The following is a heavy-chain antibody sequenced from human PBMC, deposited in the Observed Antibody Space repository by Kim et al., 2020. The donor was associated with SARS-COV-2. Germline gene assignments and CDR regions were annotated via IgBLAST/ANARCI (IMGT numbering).Heavy chain of an antibody. D-gene: IGHD6-13*01. Sequence: ASVKVSCKASGYTFTSYYMHWVRQAPGQGLEWMGIINPSGGSTSYAQKFQGRVTMTRDTSTSTVYMELSSLRSEDTAVYYCAREYTSDGYSSSWYYYYYYGMDVWGQGTTVTVSS. V-gene: IGHV1-46*01. CDR3: AREYTSDGYSSSWYYYYYYGMDV. CDR1: GYTFTSYY. J-gene: IGHJ6*02. CDR2: INPSGGST.